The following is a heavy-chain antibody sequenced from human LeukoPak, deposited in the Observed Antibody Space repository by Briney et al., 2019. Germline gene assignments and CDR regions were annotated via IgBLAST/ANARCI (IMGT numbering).Heavy chain of an antibody. J-gene: IGHJ4*02. D-gene: IGHD3-22*01. V-gene: IGHV4-39*07. CDR3: ARGVVYYDSSGYLN. Sequence: SETLSLTCTVSGGSISSSSYYWGWIRQPPGKGLEWIGSIYHSGSTYYNPSLKSRVTISVDTSKNQFSLKLSSVTAADTAVYYCARGVVYYDSSGYLNWGQGTLVTVSS. CDR1: GGSISSSSYY. CDR2: IYHSGST.